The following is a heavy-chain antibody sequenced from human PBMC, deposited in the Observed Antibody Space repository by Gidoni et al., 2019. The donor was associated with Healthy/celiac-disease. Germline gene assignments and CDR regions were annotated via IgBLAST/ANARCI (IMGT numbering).Heavy chain of an antibody. J-gene: IGHJ6*02. CDR2: IIPIFGTA. V-gene: IGHV1-69*01. CDR1: GGTFSSYA. Sequence: QVQLVQSGAEVKKSGSSVKVSCKASGGTFSSYAISWVRQAPGQGLEWMGGIIPIFGTANYAQKFQGRVTITADESTSTAYMELSSLRSEDTAVYYCARGITGITRRYYYYGMDVWGQGTTVTVSS. CDR3: ARGITGITRRYYYYGMDV. D-gene: IGHD1-20*01.